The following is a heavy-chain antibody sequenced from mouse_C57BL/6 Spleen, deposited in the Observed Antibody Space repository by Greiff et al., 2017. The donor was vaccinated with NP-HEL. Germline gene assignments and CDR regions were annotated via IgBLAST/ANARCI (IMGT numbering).Heavy chain of an antibody. J-gene: IGHJ4*01. Sequence: QVQLQQPGTELVKPGASVKLSCKASGYTFTSYWMHWVKQRPGQGLEWIGNINPSNGGTNYNEKFKSKATLTVDKSSSTAYMQLSSLTSEDSAVYYCARARITTVDYYYAMDYWGQGTSVTVSS. V-gene: IGHV1-53*01. D-gene: IGHD1-1*01. CDR3: ARARITTVDYYYAMDY. CDR2: INPSNGGT. CDR1: GYTFTSYW.